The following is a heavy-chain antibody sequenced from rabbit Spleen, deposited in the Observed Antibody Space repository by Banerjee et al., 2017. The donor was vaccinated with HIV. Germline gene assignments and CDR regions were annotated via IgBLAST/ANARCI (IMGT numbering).Heavy chain of an antibody. CDR2: IYTSSGST. D-gene: IGHD1-1*01. Sequence: QEQLVESGGGLVQPGESLKLSCKASGIDFSRGYDMCWVRLAPGKGLEWIGCIYTSSGSTWYASWVNGPFSIAKTWSTSVSLQMTSLTAADTATYFCAREAYYVEDGSGALYVWGPASLVTVS. J-gene: IGHJ6*01. CDR1: GIDFSRGYD. CDR3: AREAYYVEDGSGALYV. V-gene: IGHV1S45*01.